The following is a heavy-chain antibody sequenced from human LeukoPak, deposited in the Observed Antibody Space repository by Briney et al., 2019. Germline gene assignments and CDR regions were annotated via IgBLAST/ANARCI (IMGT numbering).Heavy chain of an antibody. J-gene: IGHJ4*02. CDR2: IIPIFGTA. D-gene: IGHD2-15*01. Sequence: ASVKVSCKASGGTFSSYAISWVRQAPGQGLEWMGGIIPIFGTANYAQKFQGRVTITADESTSTAYMELSSLRSEDTAVYYCARERRYCSGGSCYYFDYWRQGTLVTVSS. V-gene: IGHV1-69*13. CDR1: GGTFSSYA. CDR3: ARERRYCSGGSCYYFDY.